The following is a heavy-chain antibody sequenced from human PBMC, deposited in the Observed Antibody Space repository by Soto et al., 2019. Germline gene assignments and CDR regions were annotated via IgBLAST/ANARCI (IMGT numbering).Heavy chain of an antibody. CDR1: GYAFTTYG. J-gene: IGHJ4*02. V-gene: IGHV1-18*01. Sequence: QVHLVQSGAEVKKPGASVKVSCKGSGYAFTTYGITWVRQAPGQGLEWMGWISAHNGNTNHAHKLQGRVTVTRDTSTSTAYMELTCLQSDDTAVYYCARGRYWDYWGQGALVTVSS. D-gene: IGHD2-8*02. CDR3: ARGRYWDY. CDR2: ISAHNGNT.